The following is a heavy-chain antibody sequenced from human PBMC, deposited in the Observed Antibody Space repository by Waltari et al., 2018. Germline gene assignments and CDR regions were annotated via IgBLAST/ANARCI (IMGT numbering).Heavy chain of an antibody. CDR2: INHSGST. Sequence: QVQLQQWGAGLLKPSETLSLTCAVYGGSFSGYYWSWIRQPPGKGLEWIGEINHSGSTNYNPSRKSRVTISVDTSKNQFSLKLSSVTAADTAVYYWARGRKDYYYYYYMDVWGKGTTVTVSS. J-gene: IGHJ6*03. V-gene: IGHV4-34*01. CDR1: GGSFSGYY. CDR3: ARGRKDYYYYYYMDV.